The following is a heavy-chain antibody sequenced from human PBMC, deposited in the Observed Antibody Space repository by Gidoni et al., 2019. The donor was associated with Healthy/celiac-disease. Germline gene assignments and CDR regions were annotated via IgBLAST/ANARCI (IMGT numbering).Heavy chain of an antibody. CDR3: ASHRVAVAGRGPFLWYFDL. D-gene: IGHD6-19*01. CDR1: GGSISSSSYY. Sequence: QLQLQESGPGLVKPSETLSLTCTVSGGSISSSSYYWGWIRQPPGKGLEWIGSIYYSGRTYYNPSLKSRVTISVDTSKNQFSLKLSSVTAADTAVYYCASHRVAVAGRGPFLWYFDLWGRGTLVTVSS. V-gene: IGHV4-39*01. J-gene: IGHJ2*01. CDR2: IYYSGRT.